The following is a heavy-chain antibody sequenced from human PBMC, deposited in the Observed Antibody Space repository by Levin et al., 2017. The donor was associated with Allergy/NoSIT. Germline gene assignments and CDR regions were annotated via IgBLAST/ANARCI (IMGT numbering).Heavy chain of an antibody. CDR3: RRVPRGAVADDY. J-gene: IGHJ4*02. D-gene: IGHD6-19*01. CDR2: ISTSSNYI. CDR1: GFTFSDYA. Sequence: KSGGSLRLSCAASGFTFSDYAMNWVRQAPGKGLEWVSSISTSSNYIYYADSLKGRFTISRDNAKNSLYLQMNSLRAEDTAVYYCRRVPRGAVADDYWGQGTLVIVSS. V-gene: IGHV3-21*01.